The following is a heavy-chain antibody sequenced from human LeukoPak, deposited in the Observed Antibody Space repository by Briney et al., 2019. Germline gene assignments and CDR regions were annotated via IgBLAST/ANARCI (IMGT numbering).Heavy chain of an antibody. J-gene: IGHJ4*02. V-gene: IGHV4-34*01. CDR2: IYYSGST. D-gene: IGHD3-22*01. CDR1: GGSFSDYY. CDR3: ARSYWVTTPNYYDSSGYFFDY. Sequence: KSSETLSLTCAVYGGSFSDYYWSWIRQPPGRGLEWIGSIYYSGSTYYNPSLKSRVTISVDTSKNQFSLKLSSVTAADTAVYYCARSYWVTTPNYYDSSGYFFDYWGQGTLVTVSS.